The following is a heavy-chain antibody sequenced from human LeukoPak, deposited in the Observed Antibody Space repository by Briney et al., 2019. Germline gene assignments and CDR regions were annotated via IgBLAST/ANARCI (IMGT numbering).Heavy chain of an antibody. V-gene: IGHV3-33*01. D-gene: IGHD6-13*01. J-gene: IGHJ3*02. Sequence: PGRSLRLSCAASGFTFSYYGMHWVRQAPGKGLEWVAVIWYDGSNKYYADSVKGRFTISRDNSKNTLYLQMNSLSAEDTTVYYCARDWIAAAGTPVLGVFDIWGQGTMVTVSS. CDR1: GFTFSYYG. CDR3: ARDWIAAAGTPVLGVFDI. CDR2: IWYDGSNK.